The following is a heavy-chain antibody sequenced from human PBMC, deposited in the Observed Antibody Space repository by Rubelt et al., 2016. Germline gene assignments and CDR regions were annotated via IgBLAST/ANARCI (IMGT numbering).Heavy chain of an antibody. J-gene: IGHJ4*02. V-gene: IGHV4-34*01. D-gene: IGHD6-25*01. CDR1: GGSFSGYY. CDR2: INHSGST. Sequence: QVQLQQWGAGLLKPSETLSLTCAVYGGSFSGYYWSWIRQPPGKGLEWIGEINHSGSTYYNPSLKGRVTIAVDRSKSQFSLKLGSVIAADTAVYYCARSSGSNYFDYWGQGTLVTVSS. CDR3: ARSSGSNYFDY.